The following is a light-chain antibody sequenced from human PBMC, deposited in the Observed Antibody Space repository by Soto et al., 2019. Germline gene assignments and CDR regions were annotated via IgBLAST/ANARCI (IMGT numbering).Light chain of an antibody. CDR3: VSHISVAYRSIYV. V-gene: IGLV2-14*01. Sequence: QSALTQPASVSGSPGQSITISCTGTSSDIGVYDYVSWYQQHPGKAPKLIIYEVTNRPSGLSNRFSGSKSDNTASLTISGLQAEDEADYYCVSHISVAYRSIYVFGTGNKVTVL. CDR1: SSDIGVYDY. CDR2: EVT. J-gene: IGLJ1*01.